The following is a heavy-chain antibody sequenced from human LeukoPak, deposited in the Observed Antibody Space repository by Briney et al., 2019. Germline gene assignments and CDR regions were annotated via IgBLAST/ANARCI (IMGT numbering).Heavy chain of an antibody. CDR3: ARDSEHSSSFAFDI. CDR2: INQDGSEK. Sequence: GRSLRLSCAASGFTFRSHWMSWVRQAPGKGLEWVANINQDGSEKHYVDYVKGRFTISRDNAKNSLYLQMNSLRAEDTAMYYCARDSEHSSSFAFDIWGQGTMVTVSS. D-gene: IGHD6-13*01. V-gene: IGHV3-7*01. J-gene: IGHJ3*02. CDR1: GFTFRSHW.